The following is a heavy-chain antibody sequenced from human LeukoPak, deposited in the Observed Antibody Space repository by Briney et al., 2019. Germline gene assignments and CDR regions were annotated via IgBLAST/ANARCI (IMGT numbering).Heavy chain of an antibody. D-gene: IGHD3-10*01. CDR2: ISSSSSYI. J-gene: IGHJ5*02. CDR1: GFTFSNAW. V-gene: IGHV3-21*01. Sequence: GGSLRLSCAASGFTFSNAWMSWVRQAPGKGLEWVSSISSSSSYIYYADSVKGRFTISRDNAKNSLYLQMNSLRAEDTAVYYCARAGYGSGSSDNWFDPWGQGTLVTVSS. CDR3: ARAGYGSGSSDNWFDP.